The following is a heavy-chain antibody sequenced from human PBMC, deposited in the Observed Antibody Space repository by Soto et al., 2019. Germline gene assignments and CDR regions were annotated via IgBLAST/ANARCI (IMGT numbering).Heavy chain of an antibody. CDR3: ARDRQWLQAFDY. CDR1: EFTFSRYA. V-gene: IGHV3-30-3*01. CDR2: ISYDGSNK. D-gene: IGHD3-22*01. J-gene: IGHJ4*02. Sequence: QVQLVESGGGVVQPGRSLRLSCAASEFTFSRYAMHWVRQAPGKGLEWVALISYDGSNKYYPDSVKGRFTISRDNSKNTLYLQMNSLRGEDTAVDYCARDRQWLQAFDYWGQGMLVTVSS.